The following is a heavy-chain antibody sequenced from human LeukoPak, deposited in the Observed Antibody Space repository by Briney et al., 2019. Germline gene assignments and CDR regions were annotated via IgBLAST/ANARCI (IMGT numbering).Heavy chain of an antibody. CDR3: ARDSLIQYGSGSYWGFDY. J-gene: IGHJ4*02. D-gene: IGHD3-10*01. Sequence: PGGSLRLSCAASGFTLSNYLMRGVRQAPGRGPEGVGDIKTDERDKYYVGSVKGRFTISRDNAKNSLYLQMNSLRAEDTAVYYCARDSLIQYGSGSYWGFDYWGQGILVTVSS. CDR2: IKTDERDK. V-gene: IGHV3-7*03. CDR1: GFTLSNYL.